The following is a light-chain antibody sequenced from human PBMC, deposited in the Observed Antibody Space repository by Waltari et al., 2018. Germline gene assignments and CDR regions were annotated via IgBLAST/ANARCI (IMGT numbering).Light chain of an antibody. CDR3: QQYNTYST. CDR2: KAS. J-gene: IGKJ2*01. CDR1: QSISNW. V-gene: IGKV1-5*03. Sequence: DIQMTQSPSTLSASVGDRVTITCRASQSISNWLAWYQQKQGTAPNLLIYKASTLGRGVPSRFSGSGSGTEFTLTISSLQPDDLGTYYCQQYNTYSTFGQGTKLEIK.